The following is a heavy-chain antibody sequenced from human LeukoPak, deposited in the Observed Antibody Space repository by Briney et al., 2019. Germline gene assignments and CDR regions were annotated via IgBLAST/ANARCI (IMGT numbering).Heavy chain of an antibody. J-gene: IGHJ4*02. V-gene: IGHV4-39*07. D-gene: IGHD4-17*01. Sequence: SETLSLTCTVSGGSISSSSYYWGWIRQPPGTGLEWIGSIYYSGSTYYNPSLKSRVTISVDTSKNQFSLKLSSVTAADTAVYYCARDLLGWDYGDPGYWGQGTLVTVSS. CDR1: GGSISSSSYY. CDR3: ARDLLGWDYGDPGY. CDR2: IYYSGST.